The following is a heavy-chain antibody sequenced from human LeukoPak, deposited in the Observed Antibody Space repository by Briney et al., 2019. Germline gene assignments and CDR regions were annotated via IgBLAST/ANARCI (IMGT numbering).Heavy chain of an antibody. CDR3: ARDRGGEYCTNGTCYFDY. Sequence: SETLSLTCTVSGASINKYYWSWIRQPAGKGLEWIGRVYTSGSSSYNPSLKSRVTMSVDTSKNQLSLKLSSVTAADTAVYYCARDRGGEYCTNGTCYFDYWGRGTLVTVSS. CDR1: GASINKYY. J-gene: IGHJ4*02. V-gene: IGHV4-4*07. D-gene: IGHD2-8*01. CDR2: VYTSGSS.